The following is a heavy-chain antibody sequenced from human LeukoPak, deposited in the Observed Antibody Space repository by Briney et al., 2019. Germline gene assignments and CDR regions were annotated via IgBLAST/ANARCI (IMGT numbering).Heavy chain of an antibody. Sequence: SETLSLTRTVSGGSISNKYWSWIRQRPGKGLECIGYIYYSGSTNYNPSLKSRVTILVDTSKNQFSLKLSSVTAADTAVYFCARDWGVEGRPRYMDVWGKGTTVTVSS. J-gene: IGHJ6*03. V-gene: IGHV4-59*01. D-gene: IGHD6-6*01. CDR2: IYYSGST. CDR1: GGSISNKY. CDR3: ARDWGVEGRPRYMDV.